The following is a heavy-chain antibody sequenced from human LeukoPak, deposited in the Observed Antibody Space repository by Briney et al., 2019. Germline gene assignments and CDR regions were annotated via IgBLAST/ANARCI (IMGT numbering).Heavy chain of an antibody. CDR3: AREGDGTGWCFDY. J-gene: IGHJ4*02. CDR2: IYHSGST. CDR1: GGSISSGGYS. D-gene: IGHD6-19*01. Sequence: SQTLSLTCAVSGGSISSGGYSWSWIRQPPGKGLEWIGYIYHSGSTYYNPSLKSRVTISVDRSKNQFSLKLSSVTAADTAVYYCAREGDGTGWCFDYWGQGTLVTVSS. V-gene: IGHV4-30-2*01.